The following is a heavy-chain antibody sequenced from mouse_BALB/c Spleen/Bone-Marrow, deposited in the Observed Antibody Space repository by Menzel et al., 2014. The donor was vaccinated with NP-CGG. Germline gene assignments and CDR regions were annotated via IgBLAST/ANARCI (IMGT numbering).Heavy chain of an antibody. CDR1: GFSLTDYG. CDR2: IWGNGST. J-gene: IGHJ2*01. D-gene: IGHD1-1*01. Sequence: VQLVESGPGLVAPSQRISITCTVYGFSLTDYGVNWVRQRPGKNLEWLGMIWGNGSTDYNASLKCRLSISRDNSQSQVFLKMNSLETDDTARYYCARDLYYYGIGYWGQGTTLTVSS. V-gene: IGHV2-6-7*01. CDR3: ARDLYYYGIGY.